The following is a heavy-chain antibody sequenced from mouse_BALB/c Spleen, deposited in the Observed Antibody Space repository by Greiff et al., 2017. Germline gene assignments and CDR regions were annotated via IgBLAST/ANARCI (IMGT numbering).Heavy chain of an antibody. D-gene: IGHD4-1*01. CDR2: ISYDGSN. CDR3: ARVELGYWYFDV. CDR1: GYSITSGYY. J-gene: IGHJ1*01. Sequence: ESGPGLVKPSQSLSLTCSVTGYSITSGYYWNWIRQFPGNKLEWMGYISYDGSNNYNPSLKNRISIPLDTSKNQFFLKLNSVTTEDTATYYCARVELGYWYFDVWGAGTTVTVSS. V-gene: IGHV3-6*02.